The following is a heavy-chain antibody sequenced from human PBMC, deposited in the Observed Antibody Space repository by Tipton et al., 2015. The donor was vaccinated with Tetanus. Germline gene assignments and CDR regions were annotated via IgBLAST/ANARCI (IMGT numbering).Heavy chain of an antibody. D-gene: IGHD6-13*01. CDR2: IYYSGST. CDR3: ARHGHPQLIIAAGSIAFDI. CDR1: GGSISSHY. Sequence: TLSLTCTVSGGSISSHYWSWIRQPPGKGLEWIGYIYYSGSTNYNPSLKSRVTISVDTSKNQFSLKLSSVTAADTAVYYCARHGHPQLIIAAGSIAFDIWGQGTMVTVSS. J-gene: IGHJ3*02. V-gene: IGHV4-59*11.